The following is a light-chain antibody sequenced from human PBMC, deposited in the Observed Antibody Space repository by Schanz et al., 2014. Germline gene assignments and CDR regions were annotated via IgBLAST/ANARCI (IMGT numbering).Light chain of an antibody. CDR2: DVS. V-gene: IGLV2-14*01. CDR3: SSYTSSTTLV. CDR1: SSDVGGTNY. Sequence: QSALTQPASVSGSPGQSITLSCTGTSSDVGGTNYVPWYQQHPGKAPKLMIYDVSHRPSGVSNRFSGSKSGNTASLTISGLQAEDEADYYCSSYTSSTTLVFGTGTKLTVL. J-gene: IGLJ1*01.